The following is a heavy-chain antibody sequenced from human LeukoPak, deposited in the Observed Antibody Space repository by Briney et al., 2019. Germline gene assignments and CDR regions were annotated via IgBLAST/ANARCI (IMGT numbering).Heavy chain of an antibody. CDR2: ISGSGSST. CDR3: AKVGSWSSFDY. V-gene: IGHV3-23*01. Sequence: GGSLRLSCAASGFTVSSNYMSWVRQAPGKGLEWVSVISGSGSSTYYADSVKGRFTISRDNSKNTLYLQMNSLRAEDTAVFYCAKVGSWSSFDYWGQGTLVTVSS. J-gene: IGHJ4*02. CDR1: GFTVSSNY. D-gene: IGHD2-15*01.